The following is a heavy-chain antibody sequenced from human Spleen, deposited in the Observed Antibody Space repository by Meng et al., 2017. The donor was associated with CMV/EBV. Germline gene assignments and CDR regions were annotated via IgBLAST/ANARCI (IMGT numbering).Heavy chain of an antibody. CDR3: ARDLGLRYFDWLRGPFSMDV. Sequence: ASVKVSCKASGGTFSSYTISWVRQAPGQGLEWMGIINPSGGSTSYAQKFQGRVTMTRDTSTSTVYMELSSLRSEDTAVYYCARDLGLRYFDWLRGPFSMDVWGQGTTVTVSS. J-gene: IGHJ6*02. V-gene: IGHV1-46*01. CDR2: INPSGGST. D-gene: IGHD3-9*01. CDR1: GGTFSSYT.